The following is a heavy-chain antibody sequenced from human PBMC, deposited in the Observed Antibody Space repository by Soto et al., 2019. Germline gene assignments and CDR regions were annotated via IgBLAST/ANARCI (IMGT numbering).Heavy chain of an antibody. CDR2: ISYGGTT. V-gene: IGHV4-59*08. CDR1: GGSISSYY. J-gene: IGHJ4*02. CDR3: ATRGPKLEYSSSSGIATFDY. D-gene: IGHD6-6*01. Sequence: SETLSLTCTVSGGSISSYYWSWIRQPPGKGLEWIGYISYGGTTNYNPSLKSRVTISVDTSKNQFSLKLSSVTAANTAVYYCATRGPKLEYSSSSGIATFDYWGQGTLVTVSS.